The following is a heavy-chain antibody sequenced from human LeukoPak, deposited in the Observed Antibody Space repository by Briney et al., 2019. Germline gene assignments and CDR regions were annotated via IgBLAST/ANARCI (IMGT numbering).Heavy chain of an antibody. J-gene: IGHJ4*02. Sequence: ASVKVSCKASGYTFTSYGISWVRQAPGQGLEWMGWISAYNGNTNYAQKLQGRVTMTTDTSTSTAYMELRSLRAEDTAVYYCARYYSRVWQGGAFDYWGQGTLVTVSS. CDR3: ARYYSRVWQGGAFDY. CDR1: GYTFTSYG. V-gene: IGHV1-18*04. D-gene: IGHD6-13*01. CDR2: ISAYNGNT.